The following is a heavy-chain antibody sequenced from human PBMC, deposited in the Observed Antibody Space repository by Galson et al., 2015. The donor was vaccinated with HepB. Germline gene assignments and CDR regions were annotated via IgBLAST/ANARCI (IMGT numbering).Heavy chain of an antibody. D-gene: IGHD5-24*01. V-gene: IGHV1-69*13. CDR2: IIPIFGTA. Sequence: SVKVSCKASGGTFSSYAISWVRQAPGQGLEWMGGIIPIFGTANYAQKFQGRVTITADESTSTAYMELSSLRSEDTAVYYCARTRAQFVEMGAFDIWGQGTMVTVSS. CDR3: ARTRAQFVEMGAFDI. J-gene: IGHJ3*02. CDR1: GGTFSSYA.